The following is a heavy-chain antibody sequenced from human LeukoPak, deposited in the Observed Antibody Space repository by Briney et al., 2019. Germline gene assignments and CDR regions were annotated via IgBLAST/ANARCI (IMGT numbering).Heavy chain of an antibody. V-gene: IGHV3-30*02. D-gene: IGHD3-10*01. Sequence: GGSLRLSRAASGFTFSSYGMHWVRQAPGKGLEWVAFIRYDGSNKYYADSVKGRFTISRDNSKNTLYLQMNSLRAEDTAVYYCANTFGELSSFDYWGQGTLVTVSS. CDR2: IRYDGSNK. CDR1: GFTFSSYG. CDR3: ANTFGELSSFDY. J-gene: IGHJ4*02.